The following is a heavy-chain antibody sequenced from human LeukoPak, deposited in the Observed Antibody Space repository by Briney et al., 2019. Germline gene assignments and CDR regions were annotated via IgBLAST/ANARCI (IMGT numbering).Heavy chain of an antibody. Sequence: SETLSLTCTVSGGSISGYYWSWIRQPAGKGLEWIGRVYASGTTEYNLSLKTRVTMSADTSTNQISLRLTSVTAADTAVHYCAKFIAYSSGYYYMDVWGKGTTVIVSS. J-gene: IGHJ6*03. CDR3: AKFIAYSSGYYYMDV. V-gene: IGHV4-4*07. CDR1: GGSISGYY. D-gene: IGHD6-19*01. CDR2: VYASGTT.